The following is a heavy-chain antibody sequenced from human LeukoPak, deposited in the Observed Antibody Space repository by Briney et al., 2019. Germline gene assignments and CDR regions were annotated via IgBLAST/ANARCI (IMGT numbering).Heavy chain of an antibody. CDR3: ARDWYNNSDAFDI. J-gene: IGHJ3*02. CDR1: GFTFSSYA. CDR2: IKQDGSEK. V-gene: IGHV3-7*01. D-gene: IGHD4-11*01. Sequence: GGSLRLSCAASGFTFSSYAMSWVRQAPGKGLEWVANIKQDGSEKYYVDSVKGRFTISRDNAKNSLYLQIHSLRAEDTAVYYCARDWYNNSDAFDIWGQGTMVTVSS.